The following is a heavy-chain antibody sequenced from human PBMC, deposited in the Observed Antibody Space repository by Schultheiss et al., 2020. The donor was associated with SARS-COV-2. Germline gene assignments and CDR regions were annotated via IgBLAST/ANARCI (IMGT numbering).Heavy chain of an antibody. V-gene: IGHV3-64D*06. D-gene: IGHD3-22*01. J-gene: IGHJ3*02. Sequence: GGSLRLSCSASGFTFSSYAMHWVRQAPGKGLEYVSAISSNGGSTYYADSVKGRFTISRDNSKNTLYLQMSSLRAEDTAVYYCVKGSTMIVVSIGDIWGQGTMVTVSS. CDR3: VKGSTMIVVSIGDI. CDR1: GFTFSSYA. CDR2: ISSNGGST.